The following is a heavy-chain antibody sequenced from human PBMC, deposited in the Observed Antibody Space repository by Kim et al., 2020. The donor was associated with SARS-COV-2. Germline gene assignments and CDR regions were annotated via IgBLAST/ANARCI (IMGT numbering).Heavy chain of an antibody. V-gene: IGHV3-23*01. CDR3: AKNRGSGRHIHDYKDV. D-gene: IGHD3-10*01. J-gene: IGHJ6*03. CDR2: ISDDGVAT. CDR1: GFTFSTYA. Sequence: GGSLRLSCTATGFTFSTYAMSWVRQAPGKGLDWVSTISDDGVATYHADSVRGQFTISRDNSKNTLYLQINSLRAEDTAVYHCAKNRGSGRHIHDYKDVGGKGPAVTVAS.